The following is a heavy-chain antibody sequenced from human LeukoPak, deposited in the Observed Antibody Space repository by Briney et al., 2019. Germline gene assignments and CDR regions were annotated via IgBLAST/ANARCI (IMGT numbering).Heavy chain of an antibody. V-gene: IGHV3-7*01. CDR2: IKQDGSEK. CDR1: GFTISSYW. J-gene: IGHJ4*02. Sequence: GGSLRLSCAASGFTISSYWMSWVRQAPGKGLEWVANIKQDGSEKTYVDSVRGRFTISRDNAKNSLYLQVNSLRAEDTAVYYCARTLIAAADAFDYWGQGTLVTVSS. D-gene: IGHD6-13*01. CDR3: ARTLIAAADAFDY.